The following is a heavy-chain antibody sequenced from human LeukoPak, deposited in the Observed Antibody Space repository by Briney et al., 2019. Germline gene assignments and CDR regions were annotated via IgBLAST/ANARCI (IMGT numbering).Heavy chain of an antibody. CDR2: INHSGGA. Sequence: SETLSLTCAVYGGSFIGYYWSWIRQPPGKGLEWIGEINHSGGANYNPSLTSRVTISADTSKSQFSLKLGSVTAADTAVYYCARVPLRFLEPFDYWGQGTLVTVSS. CDR1: GGSFIGYY. CDR3: ARVPLRFLEPFDY. J-gene: IGHJ4*02. V-gene: IGHV4-34*01. D-gene: IGHD3-3*01.